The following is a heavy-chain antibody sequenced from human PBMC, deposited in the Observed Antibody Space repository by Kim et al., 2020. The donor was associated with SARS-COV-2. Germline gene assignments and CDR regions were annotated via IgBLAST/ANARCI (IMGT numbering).Heavy chain of an antibody. J-gene: IGHJ6*02. CDR1: GYTLTELS. CDR2: FDPEDGET. D-gene: IGHD2-2*01. Sequence: ASVKVSCKVSGYTLTELSMHWVRQAPGKGLEWMGGFDPEDGETIYAQKFQGRVTMTEDTSTDTAYMELSSLRSEDTAVYYCATGQYCSSTSCYYGMDVWGQGTTVTVSS. CDR3: ATGQYCSSTSCYYGMDV. V-gene: IGHV1-24*01.